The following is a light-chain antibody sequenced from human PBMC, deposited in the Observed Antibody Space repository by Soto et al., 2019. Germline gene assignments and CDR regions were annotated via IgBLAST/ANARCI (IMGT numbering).Light chain of an antibody. CDR1: SSDVGGYNF. V-gene: IGLV2-14*01. CDR3: SSYTSISTYV. J-gene: IGLJ1*01. CDR2: DVT. Sequence: QSVLSHPASVYGSPGRSITISYTGTSSDVGGYNFVSWYQQHPDKAPKRMIYDVTNRPSGVSNRFSCSKSGNTASLTISGLQAEDEADYYCSSYTSISTYVFGPGTKVTVL.